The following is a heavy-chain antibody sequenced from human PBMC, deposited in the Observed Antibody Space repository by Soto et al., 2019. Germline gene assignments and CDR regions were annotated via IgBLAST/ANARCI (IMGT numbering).Heavy chain of an antibody. CDR3: ARDRTYYYGSGSYQGGLYY. CDR1: GYTFTSYG. J-gene: IGHJ4*02. Sequence: WASVKVSCKASGYTFTSYGISWVRQAPGQGLEWMGWISAYNGNTNYAQKLQGRVTMTTDTSTSTAYMELRSLRSDDTAVYYCARDRTYYYGSGSYQGGLYYWGQGTLVTVSS. D-gene: IGHD3-10*01. V-gene: IGHV1-18*01. CDR2: ISAYNGNT.